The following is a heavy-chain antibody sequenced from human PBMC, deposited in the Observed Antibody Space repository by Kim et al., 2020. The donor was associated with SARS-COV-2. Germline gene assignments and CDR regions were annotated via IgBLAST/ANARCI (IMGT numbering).Heavy chain of an antibody. D-gene: IGHD6-13*01. CDR3: ARGPVGASSWYYFDS. Sequence: DSLKGRFTISRDNAENSLYLEMNSLSANDTAVYYSARGPVGASSWYYFDSWGQGTLVTVSS. J-gene: IGHJ4*02. V-gene: IGHV3-21*04.